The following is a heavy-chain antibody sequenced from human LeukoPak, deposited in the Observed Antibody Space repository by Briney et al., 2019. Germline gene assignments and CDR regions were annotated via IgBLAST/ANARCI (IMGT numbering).Heavy chain of an antibody. D-gene: IGHD2-2*01. Sequence: GGSLRLSCAASGFTFSSYGMHWVRQAPGKGLEWVAVISYDGSNKYYADSVKGRFTISRDNSKNTLYLQMNSLRAEDTAVYCCAKAREYQLLAGFDYWGQGTLVTVSS. J-gene: IGHJ4*02. CDR3: AKAREYQLLAGFDY. V-gene: IGHV3-30*18. CDR2: ISYDGSNK. CDR1: GFTFSSYG.